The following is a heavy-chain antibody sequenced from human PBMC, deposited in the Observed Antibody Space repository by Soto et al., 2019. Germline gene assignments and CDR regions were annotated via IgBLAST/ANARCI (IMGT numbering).Heavy chain of an antibody. V-gene: IGHV3-11*03. D-gene: IGHD3-22*01. Sequence: PGGSLRLSCAASGFTFSDYYMSWIRQAPGKGLEWVSYISSSSSYTNYADSVKGRFTISRDNAKNSLYLQMNSLRAEDTAVYYCARSAEVDSSDGNWFDPWGQGTLVTVSS. CDR2: ISSSSSYT. CDR3: ARSAEVDSSDGNWFDP. J-gene: IGHJ5*02. CDR1: GFTFSDYY.